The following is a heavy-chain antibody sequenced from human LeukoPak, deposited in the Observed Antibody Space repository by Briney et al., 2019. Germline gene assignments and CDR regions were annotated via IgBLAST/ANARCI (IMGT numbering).Heavy chain of an antibody. CDR3: ARNPMITFGGVISLTYYFDY. D-gene: IGHD3-16*02. CDR1: GFTFSTYG. Sequence: KSGGSLRLSCAASGFTFSTYGMSWVRQAPGKGLEWVSSISSSSSYIYYADSVKGRFTISRDNAKNSLYLQMNSLRAEDTAVYYCARNPMITFGGVISLTYYFDYWGQGTLVTVSS. J-gene: IGHJ4*02. CDR2: ISSSSSYI. V-gene: IGHV3-21*01.